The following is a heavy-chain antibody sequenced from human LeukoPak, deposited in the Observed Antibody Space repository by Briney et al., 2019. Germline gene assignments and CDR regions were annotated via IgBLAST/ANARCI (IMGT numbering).Heavy chain of an antibody. CDR2: ISRGGSSR. Sequence: LSLTCTVSGGSISSGGYYWSWIRQAPGKGLEWVSSISRGGSSRYYADSVKGRFTISRDNAKNSLDLQMNSLRAEDTAVYYCARDQYLDYWGQGTLVTVSS. J-gene: IGHJ4*02. V-gene: IGHV3-11*01. CDR3: ARDQYLDY. CDR1: GGSISSGGYY.